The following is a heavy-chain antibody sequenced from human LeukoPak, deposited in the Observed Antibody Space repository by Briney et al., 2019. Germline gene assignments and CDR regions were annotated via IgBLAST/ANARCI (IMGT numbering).Heavy chain of an antibody. CDR1: GFTFSSYS. D-gene: IGHD3-10*01. V-gene: IGHV3-48*04. J-gene: IGHJ4*02. CDR2: ISSSSSTI. Sequence: GGSLRLSCAASGFTFSSYSMNWVRQAPGKGLEWVSYISSSSSTIYYADSVKGRFTISRDNAKNSLYLQMNSLRAEDTAVYYCAKATMVRGAYPADYWGQGTLVTVSS. CDR3: AKATMVRGAYPADY.